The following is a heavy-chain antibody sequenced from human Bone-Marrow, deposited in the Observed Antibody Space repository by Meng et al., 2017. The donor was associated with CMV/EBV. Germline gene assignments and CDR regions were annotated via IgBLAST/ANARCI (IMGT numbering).Heavy chain of an antibody. CDR3: ARARVPAAIYQYYFDY. V-gene: IGHV3-13*01. J-gene: IGHJ4*02. D-gene: IGHD2-2*02. CDR1: GFTFSSYG. CDR2: IGTAGDT. Sequence: GESLKILCAASGFTFSSYGMHWVRQATGKGLEWVSAIGTAGDTYYPGSVKGQFTITRENAKNSSYLQMNSLRAEDTAVYYCARARVPAAIYQYYFDYWGQGTLVTVSS.